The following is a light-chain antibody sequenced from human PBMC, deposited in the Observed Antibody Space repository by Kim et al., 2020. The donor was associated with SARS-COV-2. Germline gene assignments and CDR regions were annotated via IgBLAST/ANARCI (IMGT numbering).Light chain of an antibody. CDR2: AAS. J-gene: IGKJ2*01. Sequence: GERVTITCRASQSISSYVNWYQQKPGKAPKLLIYAASSLQRGVPSKVSGSGSGTVITRTIRSLQPEDFATYYCQQSYSTPYTFC. V-gene: IGKV1-39*01. CDR3: QQSYSTPYT. CDR1: QSISSY.